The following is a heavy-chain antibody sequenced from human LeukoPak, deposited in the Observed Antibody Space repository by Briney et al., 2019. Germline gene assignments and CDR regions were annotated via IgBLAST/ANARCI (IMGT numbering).Heavy chain of an antibody. CDR2: INSDGSST. V-gene: IGHV3-74*01. D-gene: IGHD1-26*01. CDR1: GFTFSSYW. Sequence: GGSLRLSCAASGFTFSSYWMHWVRHAPGKGLVWVSRINSDGSSTSYADSVKGRFTISRDNAKNTLYLQMNSLRAEDTAVYYGARESALLNDAFDIWGQGTMVTVSS. CDR3: ARESALLNDAFDI. J-gene: IGHJ3*02.